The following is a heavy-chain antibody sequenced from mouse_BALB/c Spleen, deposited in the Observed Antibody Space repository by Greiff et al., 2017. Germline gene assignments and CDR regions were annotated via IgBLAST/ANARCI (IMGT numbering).Heavy chain of an antibody. CDR3: ARMGLPFAY. J-gene: IGHJ3*01. CDR1: GFTFSSYA. Sequence: EVQVVESGGGLVKPGGSLKLSCAASGFTFSSYAMSWVRQTPEKRLEWVASISSGGSTYYPDSVKGRFTISRDNARNILYLQMSSLRSEDTAMYYCARMGLPFAYWGQGTLVTVSA. CDR2: ISSGGST. D-gene: IGHD2-2*01. V-gene: IGHV5-6-5*01.